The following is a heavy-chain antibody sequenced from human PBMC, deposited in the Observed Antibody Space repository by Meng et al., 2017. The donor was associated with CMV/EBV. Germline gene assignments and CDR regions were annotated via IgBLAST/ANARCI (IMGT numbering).Heavy chain of an antibody. V-gene: IGHV3-48*03. D-gene: IGHD5-24*01. CDR2: ISSSGSTI. CDR3: ARGGATALDY. Sequence: GGSLRLSCAASGFTFSSYEMNWVRQAPGKGLEWVSYISSSGSTIYYADSVKGRFTISRDNAKNSLYLQMNGLRAEDTAVYYCARGGATALDYWGQGTLVTVSS. J-gene: IGHJ4*02. CDR1: GFTFSSYE.